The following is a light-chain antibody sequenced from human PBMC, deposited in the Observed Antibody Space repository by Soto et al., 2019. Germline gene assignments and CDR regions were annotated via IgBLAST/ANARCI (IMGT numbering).Light chain of an antibody. J-gene: IGKJ4*01. CDR3: QQLNTYPVT. V-gene: IGKV1-9*01. CDR2: AAS. CDR1: QGISRY. Sequence: IQLTQSPSSLSASVGDSVTITCRASQGISRYLACYQQKPGRAPKLLISAASTLHSGVPSRFSGSGSGTDFTLSISSRQTEDFATYYCQQLNTYPVTFGGGTKVDVK.